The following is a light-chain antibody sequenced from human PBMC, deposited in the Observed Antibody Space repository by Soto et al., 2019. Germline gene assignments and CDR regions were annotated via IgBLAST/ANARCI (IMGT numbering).Light chain of an antibody. Sequence: EILMTQSPATLSVSPGERATLSCRASQTISSNLAWYQHKPGQAPRLLFYGASNRATGIPARFTGSGSGTEFTLTISSLQSEDFAVYSCQQYDNWPPTLGGGTKVEIK. J-gene: IGKJ4*01. V-gene: IGKV3-15*01. CDR3: QQYDNWPPT. CDR2: GAS. CDR1: QTISSN.